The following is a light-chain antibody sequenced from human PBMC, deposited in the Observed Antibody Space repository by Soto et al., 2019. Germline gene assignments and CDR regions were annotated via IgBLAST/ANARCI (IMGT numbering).Light chain of an antibody. CDR1: RSITTW. Sequence: SQLIQSPSTLSASVGDRVKITCRGTRSITTWLAWYQQKRGKAPTLLIYETSVLQNGVPSRFSGTGSETEFTLTIDSLQPDDVGTYYCQNYHVFGHGTKVEI. CDR2: ETS. V-gene: IGKV1-5*03. CDR3: QNYHV. J-gene: IGKJ2*01.